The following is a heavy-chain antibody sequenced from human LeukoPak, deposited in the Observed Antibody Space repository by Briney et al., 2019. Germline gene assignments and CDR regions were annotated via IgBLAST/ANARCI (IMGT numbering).Heavy chain of an antibody. D-gene: IGHD6-19*01. CDR3: ARAVPTGYSSGWSVFYY. J-gene: IGHJ4*02. Sequence: PGGSLRLSCAASGFTFSSYEMNWVRQAPGKGLEWVSYISSSGSTIYYADSVKGRFTISRDNAKNSLYLQMNSLRAEDTAVYYCARAVPTGYSSGWSVFYYRGQGTLVTVSS. V-gene: IGHV3-48*03. CDR1: GFTFSSYE. CDR2: ISSSGSTI.